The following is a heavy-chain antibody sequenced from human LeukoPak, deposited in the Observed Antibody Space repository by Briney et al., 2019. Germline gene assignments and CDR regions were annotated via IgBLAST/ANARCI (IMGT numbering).Heavy chain of an antibody. CDR2: IYYSGST. Sequence: PSETLSLTCTVSGGSISSSGYYWGWIRQPPGKGLEWIGRIYYSGSTYYNPSLKSRVTISADTSKNQFSLKLSSVTAADTAVYYCARAQGNLEWLLSDAFDIWGQGTMVTVSS. CDR3: ARAQGNLEWLLSDAFDI. J-gene: IGHJ3*02. CDR1: GGSISSSGYY. D-gene: IGHD3-3*01. V-gene: IGHV4-39*01.